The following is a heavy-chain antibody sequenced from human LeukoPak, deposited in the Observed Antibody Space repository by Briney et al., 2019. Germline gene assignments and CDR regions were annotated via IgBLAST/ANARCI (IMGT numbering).Heavy chain of an antibody. CDR1: GGSINNYY. V-gene: IGHV4-4*07. Sequence: SETLSLTCTVSGGSINNYYWSWIRQPAGKGLEWTGLIYSSGSTNYNPSLKSRVIISVDTSKNQFSLKLSSVTAADTAFYYCARVYYSRSYDYWYFDLWGRGTLVTVSS. CDR2: IYSSGST. CDR3: ARVYYSRSYDYWYFDL. J-gene: IGHJ2*01. D-gene: IGHD6-13*01.